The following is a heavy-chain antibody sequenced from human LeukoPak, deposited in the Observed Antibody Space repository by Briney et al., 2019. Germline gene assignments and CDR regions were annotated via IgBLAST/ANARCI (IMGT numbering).Heavy chain of an antibody. CDR2: ISGSGSTI. V-gene: IGHV3-48*03. CDR3: ASPPNYSSSWYGRGNYYGMDV. CDR1: GFTFSSYE. D-gene: IGHD6-13*01. J-gene: IGHJ6*02. Sequence: GGSLRLSCAASGFTFSSYEMNWVRQAPGKGLEWVSYISGSGSTIYYADSVKGRFTISRDNAKNSLYLQMNSLRAEDTAVYYCASPPNYSSSWYGRGNYYGMDVWGQGTTVTSP.